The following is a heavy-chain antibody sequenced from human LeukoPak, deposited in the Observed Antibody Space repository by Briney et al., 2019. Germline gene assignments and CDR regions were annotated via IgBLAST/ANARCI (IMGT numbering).Heavy chain of an antibody. CDR3: VNNLLWFGVLLSAFDI. Sequence: GGSLRLSCSASGFTFSSYAMHWVRQAPGKGLEYVSAISSNGGSTYYADSVKGRFTISRDNSKNTLYLQMSSLRAEDTAVYYCVNNLLWFGVLLSAFDIWGQGTMVTVSS. D-gene: IGHD3-10*01. CDR2: ISSNGGST. V-gene: IGHV3-64D*06. CDR1: GFTFSSYA. J-gene: IGHJ3*02.